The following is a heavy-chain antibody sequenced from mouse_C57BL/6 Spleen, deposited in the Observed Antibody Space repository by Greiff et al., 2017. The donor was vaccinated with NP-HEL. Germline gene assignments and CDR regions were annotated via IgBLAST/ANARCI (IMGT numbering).Heavy chain of an antibody. V-gene: IGHV1-69*01. CDR3: ARRLITTAFDY. CDR1: GYTFTSYW. CDR2: IDPSDSYT. J-gene: IGHJ2*01. D-gene: IGHD1-1*01. Sequence: QVQLKQSGAELVMPGASVKLSCKASGYTFTSYWMHWVKQRPGQGLEWIGEIDPSDSYTNYNQKFKGKSTLTVDKSSSTAYMQLSSLTSEDAAVYYCARRLITTAFDYWGQGTTLTVSS.